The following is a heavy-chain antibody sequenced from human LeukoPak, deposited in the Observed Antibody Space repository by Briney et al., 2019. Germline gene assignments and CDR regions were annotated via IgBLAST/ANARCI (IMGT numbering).Heavy chain of an antibody. J-gene: IGHJ4*02. CDR3: ANDKSTYYYDSSGHDY. Sequence: GGSLRLSCAAPGFTFNNYAMNWVRQAPGKGLEWVSSIRGFDSITFYADSVKGRFTISRDISKNTLYLQMHSLRAEDTAVYYCANDKSTYYYDSSGHDYWGQGTLVTVSS. CDR2: IRGFDSIT. CDR1: GFTFNNYA. V-gene: IGHV3-23*01. D-gene: IGHD3-22*01.